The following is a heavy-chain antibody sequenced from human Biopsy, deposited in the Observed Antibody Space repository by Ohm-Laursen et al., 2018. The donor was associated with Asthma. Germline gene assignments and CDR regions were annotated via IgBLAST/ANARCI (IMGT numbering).Heavy chain of an antibody. Sequence: GSLRLSCAASGFTFSSHALSWVRQAPGKGLEWVSGISGDAQRTYYEDSVKGRFTISRDNSKNTLYLQMHSLRAEDTAVYYCARGDSSNWSHYYFDYWGQGTLVTVSS. D-gene: IGHD3-22*01. J-gene: IGHJ4*02. CDR1: GFTFSSHA. CDR3: ARGDSSNWSHYYFDY. CDR2: ISGDAQRT. V-gene: IGHV3-23*01.